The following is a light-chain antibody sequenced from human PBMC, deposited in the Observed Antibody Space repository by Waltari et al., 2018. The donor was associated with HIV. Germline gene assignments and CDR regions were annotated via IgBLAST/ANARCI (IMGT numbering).Light chain of an antibody. CDR2: GAS. Sequence: EIVMTQPPATLSVSSGERATVPCRASQSVSGDLAWYQQRPGQAPRLLMYGASTKASGIPATFSGSGYGTEFTLTISSLVSGDFAVYYCQQYNSWPWTFGQGTKVEIK. V-gene: IGKV3-15*01. J-gene: IGKJ1*01. CDR1: QSVSGD. CDR3: QQYNSWPWT.